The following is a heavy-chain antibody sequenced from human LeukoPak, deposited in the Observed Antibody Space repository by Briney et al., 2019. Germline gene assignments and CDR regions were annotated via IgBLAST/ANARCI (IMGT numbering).Heavy chain of an antibody. CDR3: AKYGSSSLRAY. Sequence: GGSLRLSCAASGFTVSSNYMSWVRQAPGKGLEWVSVIYSGGSTYYADSVKGRFTISRDNSKNTLYLQMNSLRAEDTAVYYCAKYGSSSLRAYWGQGTLVTVSS. D-gene: IGHD6-6*01. CDR1: GFTVSSNY. V-gene: IGHV3-53*01. J-gene: IGHJ4*02. CDR2: IYSGGST.